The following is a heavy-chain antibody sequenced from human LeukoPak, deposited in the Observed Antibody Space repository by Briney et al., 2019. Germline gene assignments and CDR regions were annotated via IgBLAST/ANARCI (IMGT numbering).Heavy chain of an antibody. Sequence: GGSLRLSCAASGFTFSSYSMNWVRQAPGKGLEWVSSISSSSSYIYYADSVKGRFTISRDNAKNSLYLRMSSLRAEDTAVYYCASLIDSSGPCFHYWGQGTLVTVSS. CDR3: ASLIDSSGPCFHY. CDR2: ISSSSSYI. CDR1: GFTFSSYS. D-gene: IGHD3-22*01. J-gene: IGHJ4*02. V-gene: IGHV3-21*01.